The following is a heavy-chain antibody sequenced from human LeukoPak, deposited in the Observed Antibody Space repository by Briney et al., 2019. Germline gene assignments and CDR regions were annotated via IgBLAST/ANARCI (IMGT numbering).Heavy chain of an antibody. D-gene: IGHD2-15*01. CDR2: IRYDGSNK. Sequence: GGSLRLSCAASGFTFSSYGMHWVRQAPGKGLEWVAFIRYDGSNKYYADSVKGRFTISRDNSKNTLYLQMNSLGAEDTAVYYCAKDSLMVGRYYFDYWGQGTLVTVSS. V-gene: IGHV3-30*02. CDR3: AKDSLMVGRYYFDY. J-gene: IGHJ4*02. CDR1: GFTFSSYG.